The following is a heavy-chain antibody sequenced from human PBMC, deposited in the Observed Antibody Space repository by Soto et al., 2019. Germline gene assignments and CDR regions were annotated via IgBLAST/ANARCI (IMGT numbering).Heavy chain of an antibody. V-gene: IGHV2-5*02. CDR1: GFSLSSSGVG. D-gene: IGHD2-15*01. CDR2: IYWDDDK. J-gene: IGHJ4*02. Sequence: QITLKESGPTLVKPTQTLTLTCTFSGFSLSSSGVGVGWIRQPPGKALEWLTFIYWDDDKRYSPSLKSRLTITTDTSTTQLVPTLPTMDPVDTATYSSARLVVAGITYYFASWGQGTLLTVSS. CDR3: ARLVVAGITYYFAS.